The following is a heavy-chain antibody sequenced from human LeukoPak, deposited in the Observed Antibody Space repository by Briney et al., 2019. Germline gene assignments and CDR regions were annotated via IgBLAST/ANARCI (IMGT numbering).Heavy chain of an antibody. D-gene: IGHD6-13*01. CDR3: ARGPPTGSSLYYYGMDV. CDR2: MNPNSGNT. J-gene: IGHJ6*02. CDR1: GGTFSSYA. V-gene: IGHV1-8*02. Sequence: GASVKVSCKASGGTFSSYAISWVRQATGQGLEWMGWMNPNSGNTGYAQKFQGRVTMTRNTSISTAYMELSSLRSEDTAVYYCARGPPTGSSLYYYGMDVWGQGTTVTVSS.